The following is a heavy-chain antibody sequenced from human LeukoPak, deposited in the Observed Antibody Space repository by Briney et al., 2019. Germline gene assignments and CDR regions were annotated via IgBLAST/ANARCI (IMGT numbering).Heavy chain of an antibody. Sequence: SETLSLTCTVSGGSISTYYWSWIRQPPGKGLEWIGYIYYSGSTNYNPSLKTRVTISVDTSKNQFSLKLSSVTAADTAVYYCARETSQKGAHYMDVWGKGTTVTISS. CDR3: ARETSQKGAHYMDV. V-gene: IGHV4-59*01. CDR2: IYYSGST. D-gene: IGHD3-16*01. CDR1: GGSISTYY. J-gene: IGHJ6*03.